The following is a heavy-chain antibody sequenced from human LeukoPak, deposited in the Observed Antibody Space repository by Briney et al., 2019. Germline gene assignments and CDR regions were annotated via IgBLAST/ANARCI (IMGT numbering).Heavy chain of an antibody. CDR1: GYTFTSYY. Sequence: GASVKVSCKASGYTFTSYYMHWVRQAPGQGLEWMGIINPSGGSTSYAQKFQGRVTMTRDTSTSTVYMELSSLRSEDTAVYYCARAHDLRYFDWFGRGAYYFDYWGQGTLVTVSS. D-gene: IGHD3-9*01. J-gene: IGHJ4*02. CDR2: INPSGGST. V-gene: IGHV1-46*01. CDR3: ARAHDLRYFDWFGRGAYYFDY.